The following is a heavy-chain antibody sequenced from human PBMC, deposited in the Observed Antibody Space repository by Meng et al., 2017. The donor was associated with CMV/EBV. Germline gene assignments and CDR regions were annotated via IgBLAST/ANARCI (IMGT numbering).Heavy chain of an antibody. V-gene: IGHV4-31*03. J-gene: IGHJ6*02. CDR3: ARDTVSTYYYYGMDV. Sequence: SETLSLTCTVSGGSISSGGYYWSWIRQHPGKGLEWIGYIYYSGSTYYNPSLKSRVTISVDTSKNQFSLKLSSVTAADTAVYYCARDTVSTYYYYGMDVWGQGTTVTVS. CDR2: IYYSGST. D-gene: IGHD4-11*01. CDR1: GGSISSGGYY.